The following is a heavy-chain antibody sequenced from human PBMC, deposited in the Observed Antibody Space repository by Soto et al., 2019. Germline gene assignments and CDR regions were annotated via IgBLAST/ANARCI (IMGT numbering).Heavy chain of an antibody. CDR2: IYYSGST. J-gene: IGHJ4*02. CDR3: ATKEGNTWSFDY. CDR1: GGSISSSSYY. Sequence: PSETLSLTCTVSGGSISSSSYYWGWIRQPPGKGLEWIGSIYYSGSTYYNPSLKSRVTISVDTSKNQFSLKLSSVTAADTAVYYCATKEGNTWSFDYWGQGTLVTVSS. V-gene: IGHV4-39*01. D-gene: IGHD6-13*01.